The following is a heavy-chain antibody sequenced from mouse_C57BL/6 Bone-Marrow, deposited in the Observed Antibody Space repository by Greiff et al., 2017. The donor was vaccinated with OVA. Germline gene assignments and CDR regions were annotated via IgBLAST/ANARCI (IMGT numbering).Heavy chain of an antibody. CDR1: GYTFTSYW. CDR3: ARGDYGNYFWYFDV. D-gene: IGHD2-1*01. V-gene: IGHV1-64*01. J-gene: IGHJ1*03. CDR2: IHPNSGST. Sequence: QVQLKQSGAELVKPGASVKLSCKASGYTFTSYWMHWVKQRPGQGLEWIGMIHPNSGSTNYNEKFKSKATLTVDKSSSTAYMQLSSLTSKDSAVDNCARGDYGNYFWYFDVWGTGTTVTVSS.